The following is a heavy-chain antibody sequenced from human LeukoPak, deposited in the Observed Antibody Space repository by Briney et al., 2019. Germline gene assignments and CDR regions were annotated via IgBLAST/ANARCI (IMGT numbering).Heavy chain of an antibody. CDR1: GYSISSGDY. J-gene: IGHJ5*02. Sequence: PSETLSLSCAVSGYSISSGDYWAWLRQPPGKGLEWIGSIYYSGSTDYNPSLKSRVSISVDTSKNQFSLKLFSVTAADTAVYYCAKNSTAAWFDPWGQGTLVTVSS. D-gene: IGHD2/OR15-2a*01. V-gene: IGHV4-38-2*01. CDR2: IYYSGST. CDR3: AKNSTAAWFDP.